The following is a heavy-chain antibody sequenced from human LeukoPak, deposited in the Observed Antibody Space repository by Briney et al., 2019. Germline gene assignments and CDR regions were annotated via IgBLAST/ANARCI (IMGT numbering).Heavy chain of an antibody. CDR1: GGTFSSYA. CDR2: IIPIFGTA. D-gene: IGHD3-22*01. V-gene: IGHV1-69*13. J-gene: IGHJ6*03. CDR3: ARDPEGYYYDSSGSLPYYMDV. Sequence: ASAKVSCKASGGTFSSYAISWVRQAPGQGLEWMGGIIPIFGTANYAQKFQGRVTITADESTSTAYMELSSLRSEDTAVYYCARDPEGYYYDSSGSLPYYMDVWGKGTTVTVSS.